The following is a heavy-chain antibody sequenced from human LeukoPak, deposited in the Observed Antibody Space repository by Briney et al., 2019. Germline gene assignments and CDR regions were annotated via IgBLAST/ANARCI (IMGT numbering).Heavy chain of an antibody. V-gene: IGHV6-1*01. Sequence: SQTLSLTCAISGDSVSSNSAAWNWIRQSPSRGLEWLGRTYYRSKWYNDYAVSVKSRITNNPDTSKNQFSLQLNSVTPEDTAVYYCARVGPVRSSWYTGGAFDIWGQGTMVTVSS. CDR2: TYYRSKWYN. J-gene: IGHJ3*02. D-gene: IGHD6-13*01. CDR1: GDSVSSNSAA. CDR3: ARVGPVRSSWYTGGAFDI.